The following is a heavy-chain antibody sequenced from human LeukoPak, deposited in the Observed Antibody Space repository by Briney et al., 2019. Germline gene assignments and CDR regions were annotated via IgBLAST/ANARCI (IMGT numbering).Heavy chain of an antibody. CDR3: ARLVGATRLDY. V-gene: IGHV3-7*05. J-gene: IGHJ4*02. D-gene: IGHD1-26*01. CDR1: GFTFSSNW. CDR2: IKQDGSEK. Sequence: GGSLRLSCAAPGFTFSSNWMSWVRQAPGKGLEWVANIKQDGSEKYYVDSVKGRFTISRDNAKNLVFLQMSSLRAEDTAVYYCARLVGATRLDYWGQGTLVTVSS.